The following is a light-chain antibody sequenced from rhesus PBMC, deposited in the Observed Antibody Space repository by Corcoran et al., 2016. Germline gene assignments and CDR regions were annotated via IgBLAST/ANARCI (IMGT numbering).Light chain of an antibody. J-gene: IGKJ1*01. Sequence: EIVMTQSPATLSLSPGERATLSCRASQSVSSYVAWYHQKPEQAPRLLIYGASSRAPGIPDRFSGSGSVTDFNRIISSLEPEDVGVYYCQQYNDWTWTFGQGTKVEIK. CDR3: QQYNDWTWT. CDR2: GAS. V-gene: IGKV3S9*01. CDR1: QSVSSY.